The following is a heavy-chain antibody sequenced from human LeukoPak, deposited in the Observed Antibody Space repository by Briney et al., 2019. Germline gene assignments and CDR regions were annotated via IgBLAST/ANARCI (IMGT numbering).Heavy chain of an antibody. CDR2: INPNSGGT. Sequence: ASVKASCKASRYTFTGYYMHWVRQAPGQGLEWMGWINPNSGGTNYAQKFQGRVTMTRDTSISTAYVELSRPRSDDTAVYYCARDLVMATPLGYYDILTGYQFDYWGQGTLVTVSS. CDR3: ARDLVMATPLGYYDILTGYQFDY. D-gene: IGHD3-9*01. J-gene: IGHJ4*02. V-gene: IGHV1-2*02. CDR1: RYTFTGYY.